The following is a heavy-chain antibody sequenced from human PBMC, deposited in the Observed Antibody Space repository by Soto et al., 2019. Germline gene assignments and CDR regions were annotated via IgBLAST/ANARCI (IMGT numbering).Heavy chain of an antibody. CDR1: GGSINSGDSY. CDR2: INYRGST. CDR3: ARDAPGVAPY. V-gene: IGHV4-31*03. J-gene: IGHJ4*02. D-gene: IGHD2-15*01. Sequence: QVQLQESGPGLVRPSQTLSLICTVSGGSINSGDSYWNWIRQHPEKGLEWIGYINYRGSTFYNPSLKSRIIRSVDTSKNQFSLKLSSVTAADTAVYYCARDAPGVAPYWGQGTLVTVSS.